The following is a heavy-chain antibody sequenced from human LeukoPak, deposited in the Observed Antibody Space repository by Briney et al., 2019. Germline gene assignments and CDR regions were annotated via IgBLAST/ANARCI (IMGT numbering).Heavy chain of an antibody. V-gene: IGHV1-46*01. D-gene: IGHD2-2*01. J-gene: IGHJ5*02. CDR1: GYTFTTYY. CDR2: INPSGGRT. Sequence: ASVKVSCKASGYTFTTYYMHWVRQAPGQGLEWMGIINPSGGRTSYAQKLQGRVTMTRDMSTRTVYMELSSLRSEDTAVYYCARGGIVVVPAAANWFDPWGQGTLVTVSS. CDR3: ARGGIVVVPAAANWFDP.